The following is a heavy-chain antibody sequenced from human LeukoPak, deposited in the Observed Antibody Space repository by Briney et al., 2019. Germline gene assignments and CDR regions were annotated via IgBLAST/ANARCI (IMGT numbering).Heavy chain of an antibody. Sequence: SETLSLTCTVSGGSISSADYYWSWIRQPPGKGLEWNGYIYYSGCTYHTPSLKLRVTISVDTPQYHFSLKLISVTAADTAVYYCARAWFGEILNNWFDPWGQGTMVTVSS. V-gene: IGHV4-30-4*01. CDR2: IYYSGCT. D-gene: IGHD3-10*01. J-gene: IGHJ5*02. CDR1: GGSISSADYY. CDR3: ARAWFGEILNNWFDP.